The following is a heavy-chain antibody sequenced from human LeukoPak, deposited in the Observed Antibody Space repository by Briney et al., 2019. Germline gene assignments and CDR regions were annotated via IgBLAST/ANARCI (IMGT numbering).Heavy chain of an antibody. CDR3: ATVGVSSWSLGY. CDR1: GYTLTELS. D-gene: IGHD6-13*01. J-gene: IGHJ4*02. V-gene: IGHV1-24*01. Sequence: GASVKVSCKVSGYTLTELSMHWVRQAPGKGLEWMGGFDPEDGETIYAQKFQGRVTMTEDTYTDTAYMELSSLRSEDTAVYYCATVGVSSWSLGYWGEGTLVTVSS. CDR2: FDPEDGET.